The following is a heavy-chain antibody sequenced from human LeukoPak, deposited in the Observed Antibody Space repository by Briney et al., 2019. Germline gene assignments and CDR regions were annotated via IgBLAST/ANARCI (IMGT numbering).Heavy chain of an antibody. D-gene: IGHD3-10*01. J-gene: IGHJ3*02. CDR3: ARGRYYYGSGSHHDAFDI. CDR2: IYHSGST. CDR1: GGSISSGGYY. Sequence: SETLSLTCTVSGGSISSGGYYWSWIRQPPGKGLEWIGYIYHSGSTYYNPSLKSRVTISVDRSKNQFSLKLSSVTAADTAVYYCARGRYYYGSGSHHDAFDIWGQGTMVTVSS. V-gene: IGHV4-30-2*01.